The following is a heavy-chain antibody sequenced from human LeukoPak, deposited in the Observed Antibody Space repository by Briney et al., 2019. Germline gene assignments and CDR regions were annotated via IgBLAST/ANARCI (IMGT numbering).Heavy chain of an antibody. D-gene: IGHD6-13*01. CDR1: GLTFSSYA. V-gene: IGHV3-23*01. J-gene: IGHJ4*02. Sequence: GGSLRLSCAASGLTFSSYAMSWVRQAPGKGLEWVSSLSASGGSTYYAGSVKGRFIISRDNPKNTVYLQMNSLRAEDTAIYYCASLRAAATGYYFDYWGQGTLVTVSS. CDR2: LSASGGST. CDR3: ASLRAAATGYYFDY.